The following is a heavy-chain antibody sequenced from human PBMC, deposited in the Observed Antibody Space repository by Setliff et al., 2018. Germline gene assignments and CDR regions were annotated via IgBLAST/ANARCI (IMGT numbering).Heavy chain of an antibody. Sequence: SGPTLVNPTQTLTLTCTFSGFSLSTSGMCVSRIRQPPGKALEWLARIDWDDDKYYSTSLKTRLTISKDTSKNQVVLTMTNMDPVDTATYYCARMRSRNYGSGSYWLDYWGQGTLVTVS. J-gene: IGHJ4*02. D-gene: IGHD3-10*01. CDR3: ARMRSRNYGSGSYWLDY. CDR1: GFSLSTSGMC. V-gene: IGHV2-70*11. CDR2: IDWDDDK.